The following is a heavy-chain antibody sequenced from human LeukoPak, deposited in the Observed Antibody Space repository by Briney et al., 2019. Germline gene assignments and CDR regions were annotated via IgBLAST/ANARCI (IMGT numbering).Heavy chain of an antibody. J-gene: IGHJ5*02. V-gene: IGHV5-51*01. CDR3: ARRTPDYYDILTGYGWFDP. CDR2: XXXXDSDT. D-gene: IGHD3-9*01. Sequence: GESLKISCKGSGYRFTSYWIGWVRQMPGKGLEWXGIXXXXDSDTRYSPSFQGQVTISADKSISTAYLQWSSLKASDTAMYYCARRTPDYYDILTGYGWFDPWGQGTLVTVSS. CDR1: GYRFTSYW.